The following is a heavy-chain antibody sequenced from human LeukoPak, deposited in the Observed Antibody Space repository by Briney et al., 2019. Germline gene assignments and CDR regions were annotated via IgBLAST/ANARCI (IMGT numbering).Heavy chain of an antibody. V-gene: IGHV4-61*01. Sequence: SETLSLTCTVSGGSISSSSYYWSWIRQPPGKGLEWIGYIYYSGSTNYNPSLKSRVTISVDTSKNQFSLKLSSVTAADTAVYYCASGYGSGSYYSTWGQGTLVTVSS. J-gene: IGHJ5*02. CDR2: IYYSGST. D-gene: IGHD3-10*01. CDR1: GGSISSSSYY. CDR3: ASGYGSGSYYST.